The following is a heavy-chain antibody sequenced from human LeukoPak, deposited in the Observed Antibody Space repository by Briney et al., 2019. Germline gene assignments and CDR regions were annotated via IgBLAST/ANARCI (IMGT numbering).Heavy chain of an antibody. J-gene: IGHJ6*02. CDR3: ARGLGSPSDV. D-gene: IGHD3-16*01. CDR1: GGSISSYY. V-gene: IGHV4-59*01. CDR2: IYYSGST. Sequence: PSETLSLTCTVSGGSISSYYWSWIRQPPGKGLEWIGYIYYSGSTNYNPSLKSRVTISVNTSKNQFSLKLSSVTAADTAVYYCARGLGSPSDVWGQGTTVTASS.